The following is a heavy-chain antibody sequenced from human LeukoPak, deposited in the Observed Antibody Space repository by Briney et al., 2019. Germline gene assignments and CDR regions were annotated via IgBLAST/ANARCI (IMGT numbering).Heavy chain of an antibody. CDR1: GGSISSGGYS. V-gene: IGHV4-30-2*01. D-gene: IGHD3-10*01. CDR2: IYHSGST. Sequence: PSETLSLTCAVSGGSISSGGYSWSWIRQPPGKGLEWIGYIYHSGSTYYNPSLKSRVTISVDRSKNQFSLKLSSVTAADTAVYYCASMVRGVQFDYCGQGTLVTVSS. CDR3: ASMVRGVQFDY. J-gene: IGHJ4*02.